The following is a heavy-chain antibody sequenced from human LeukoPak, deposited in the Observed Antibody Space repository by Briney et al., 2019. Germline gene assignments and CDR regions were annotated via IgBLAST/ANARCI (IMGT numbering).Heavy chain of an antibody. CDR3: AKGNWGYCSGGSCYFLMDYFDY. J-gene: IGHJ4*02. Sequence: GGSLRLSCAASGFTVSSNYLSWVRQAPVKGLEWVSVIYSGGSTYYADSVKGRFTISRDNSKNTLYLQMNSLRAEDTAVYYCAKGNWGYCSGGSCYFLMDYFDYWGQGTLVTVSS. D-gene: IGHD2-15*01. CDR2: IYSGGST. V-gene: IGHV3-53*01. CDR1: GFTVSSNY.